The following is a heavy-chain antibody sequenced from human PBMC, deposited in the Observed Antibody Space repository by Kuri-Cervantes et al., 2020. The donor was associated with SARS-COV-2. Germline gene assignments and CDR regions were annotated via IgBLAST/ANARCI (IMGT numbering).Heavy chain of an antibody. V-gene: IGHV3-21*04. J-gene: IGHJ4*02. CDR3: ARALGNY. CDR2: ISSSSSYI. CDR1: GFTFSSYS. Sequence: GESLKISCAASGFTFSSYSMNWVRQAPGKGLEWVSSISSSSSYIYYADSVKGRFTISRDNFKNTLYLQMNSLRAEDTAVYYCARALGNYWGQGTLVTVSS.